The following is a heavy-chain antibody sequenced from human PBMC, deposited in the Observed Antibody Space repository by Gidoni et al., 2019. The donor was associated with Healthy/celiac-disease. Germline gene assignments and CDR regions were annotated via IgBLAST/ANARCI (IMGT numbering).Heavy chain of an antibody. Sequence: EVQLLESGGGLVKPGRSLRLSCTASGFTFGDYAMCWFRQAPGKGLEWVGFIRSKAYGGTTEYAASVKGRFTISRDDSKSIAYLQMNSLKTEDTAVYYCTKAYYYDSSGYYPTYYFDYWGQGTLVTVSS. D-gene: IGHD3-22*01. J-gene: IGHJ4*02. V-gene: IGHV3-49*05. CDR2: IRSKAYGGTT. CDR1: GFTFGDYA. CDR3: TKAYYYDSSGYYPTYYFDY.